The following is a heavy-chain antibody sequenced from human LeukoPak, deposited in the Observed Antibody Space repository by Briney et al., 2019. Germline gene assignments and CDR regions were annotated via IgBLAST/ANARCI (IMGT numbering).Heavy chain of an antibody. CDR2: NNHDGSST. D-gene: IGHD3-10*01. Sequence: PGGSLRLSCAASGFTFSSYWMHWVRQAPGKGLVWISRNNHDGSSTTYADSVKGRFTISRDNAKNTLYLQMNSLRADDAAVYYCATETAVSGGIFFDYWGQGTLVTVSS. J-gene: IGHJ4*02. V-gene: IGHV3-74*01. CDR1: GFTFSSYW. CDR3: ATETAVSGGIFFDY.